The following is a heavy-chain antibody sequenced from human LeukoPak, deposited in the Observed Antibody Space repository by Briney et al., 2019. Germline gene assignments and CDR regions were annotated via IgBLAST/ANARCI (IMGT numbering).Heavy chain of an antibody. CDR2: IRSKTYGGTT. Sequence: TGGSLRLSCTASGFTFADYAMSWVRQAPGKGLEXVXXIRSKTYGGTTEYAASVKGRFIISRDDSKSIAHLQMNSLKTEDTAMYYCTRDLSGYAKPIDNWGQGTLVIVSS. CDR3: TRDLSGYAKPIDN. CDR1: GFTFADYA. J-gene: IGHJ4*02. D-gene: IGHD5-12*01. V-gene: IGHV3-49*04.